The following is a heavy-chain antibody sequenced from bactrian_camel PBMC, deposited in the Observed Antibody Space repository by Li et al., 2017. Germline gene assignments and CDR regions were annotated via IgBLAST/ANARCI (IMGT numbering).Heavy chain of an antibody. CDR2: FYANGGST. Sequence: HVQLVESGGGSVKAGGSLKLTCRVSRDTIGFYCMGWFRQSPGREREVVASFYANGGSTNYHDAVKGRFTVGRDHAKNSVYLQMNNLKPEDTAIYTCAAAHCPNYGHRLGPPEYKSGGQGTQVTVS. J-gene: IGHJ6*01. CDR1: RDTIGFYC. V-gene: IGHV3-3*01. CDR3: AAAHCPNYGHRLGPPEYKS. D-gene: IGHD5*01.